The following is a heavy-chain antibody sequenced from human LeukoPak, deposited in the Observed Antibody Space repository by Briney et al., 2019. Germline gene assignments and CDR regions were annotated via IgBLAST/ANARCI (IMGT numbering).Heavy chain of an antibody. V-gene: IGHV4-59*01. J-gene: IGHJ5*02. D-gene: IGHD4-11*01. Sequence: SETPSLTCTVSGGSISSYYWSWIRQPPGKGLEWIGYIYYSGSTNYNPSLKSRVTISVDTSKNQFSRKLSSVTAADTAVYYCARRTVTNPPNNWFDPGGQGPLVPVSP. CDR3: ARRTVTNPPNNWFDP. CDR1: GGSISSYY. CDR2: IYYSGST.